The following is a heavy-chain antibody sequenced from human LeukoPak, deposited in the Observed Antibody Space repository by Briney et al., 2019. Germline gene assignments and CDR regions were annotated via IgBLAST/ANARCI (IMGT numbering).Heavy chain of an antibody. CDR3: AKYSGYDLSDPFDI. Sequence: GGSLRLSCAASGFTFSSYGMHWVRQAPGKGLEWVAVISYDGSNKYYADLVKGRFTISRDNSKNTLYLQMNSLRAEDTAVYYCAKYSGYDLSDPFDIWGQGTMVTVSS. CDR1: GFTFSSYG. V-gene: IGHV3-30*18. D-gene: IGHD5-12*01. CDR2: ISYDGSNK. J-gene: IGHJ3*02.